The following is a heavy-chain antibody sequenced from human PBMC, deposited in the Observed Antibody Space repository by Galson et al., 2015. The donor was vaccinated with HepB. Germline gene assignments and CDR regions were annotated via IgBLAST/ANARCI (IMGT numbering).Heavy chain of an antibody. CDR3: AREVFDYGVSSGWFFDL. V-gene: IGHV3-13*04. CDR2: IGTGGDT. Sequence: SLRLSCAASGFTFSDYDMHWVRQVTGKGLEWVSAIGTGGDTYYPGSVKGRFTISRENAMNSLYLQMNSLRAGDTAVYYCAREVFDYGVSSGWFFDLWGRGTLVTVSS. J-gene: IGHJ2*01. CDR1: GFTFSDYD. D-gene: IGHD4-23*01.